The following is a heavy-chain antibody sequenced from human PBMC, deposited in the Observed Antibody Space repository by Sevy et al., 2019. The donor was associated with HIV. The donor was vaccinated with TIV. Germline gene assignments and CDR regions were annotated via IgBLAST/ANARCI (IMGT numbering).Heavy chain of an antibody. CDR3: AREVPRLPITY. J-gene: IGHJ4*02. Sequence: GGSLRLSCAASGFTFSSYWMSWVRQAPGGGLEWVAKINQDGSEKNYVDTVKGRFTISRDKAENSLYLQMNGLRVDDTAVYFCAREVPRLPITYWGQGSLVTVSS. V-gene: IGHV3-7*01. D-gene: IGHD6-25*01. CDR1: GFTFSSYW. CDR2: INQDGSEK.